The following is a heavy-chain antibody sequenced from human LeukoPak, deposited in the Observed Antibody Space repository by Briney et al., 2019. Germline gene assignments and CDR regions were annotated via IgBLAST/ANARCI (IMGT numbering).Heavy chain of an antibody. CDR1: GYTLTELS. Sequence: ASVKVSCKVSGYTLTELSMHWVRQAPGKGLEWMGLINPTGTGTNYAQKFRGRVTLTRDTSTTTVYMELSSLRSEDTAVYYCARDESGGYFDYWGQGTLVTVSS. CDR2: INPTGTGT. CDR3: ARDESGGYFDY. V-gene: IGHV1-46*01. D-gene: IGHD2-8*02. J-gene: IGHJ4*02.